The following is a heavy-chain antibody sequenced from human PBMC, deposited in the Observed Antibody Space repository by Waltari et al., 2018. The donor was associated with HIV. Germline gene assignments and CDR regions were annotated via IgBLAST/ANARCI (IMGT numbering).Heavy chain of an antibody. CDR2: VNQSGNT. J-gene: IGHJ1*01. CDR1: GGTFSGYY. V-gene: IGHV4-34*02. D-gene: IGHD5-12*01. Sequence: QVQLQQWGTRSVKVSETLSLTCAVYGGTFSGYYWSWIRQSPEKGLEWIGDVNQSGNTSYNPSIRSRAYISVDTSKKQFYLRLSSVTVADTAVYYCARYSGDWSKYFQKWGQGTPVIVSS. CDR3: ARYSGDWSKYFQK.